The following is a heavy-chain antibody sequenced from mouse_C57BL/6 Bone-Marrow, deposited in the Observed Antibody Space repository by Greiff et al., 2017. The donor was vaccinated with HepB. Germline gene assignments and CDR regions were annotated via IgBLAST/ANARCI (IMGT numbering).Heavy chain of an antibody. CDR1: GFSLSTFGMG. V-gene: IGHV8-8*01. CDR2: IWWDDDK. CDR3: ARSNYYGSSYWYFDV. D-gene: IGHD1-1*01. J-gene: IGHJ1*03. Sequence: QVQLKESGPGILQPSQTLSLTCSFSGFSLSTFGMGVGWIRQPSGKGLEWLAHIWWDDDKYYNPALKSRLTISKDTSKNQVFLKIANVDTADTATYYCARSNYYGSSYWYFDVWGTGTTVTVSS.